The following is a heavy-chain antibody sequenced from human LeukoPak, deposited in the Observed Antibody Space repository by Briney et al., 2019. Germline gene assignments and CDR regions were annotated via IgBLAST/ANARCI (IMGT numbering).Heavy chain of an antibody. D-gene: IGHD5-24*01. CDR2: INPNSGGT. CDR3: ARVAMATLWRNAFDI. J-gene: IGHJ3*02. Sequence: ASVKVSCKASGYTFTSYYMHWVRQAPGQGLEWMGWINPNSGGTNYAQKFQGRVTMTRDMSTSTVYMELSSLRSEDTAVYYCARVAMATLWRNAFDIWGQGTMVTVSS. V-gene: IGHV1-2*02. CDR1: GYTFTSYY.